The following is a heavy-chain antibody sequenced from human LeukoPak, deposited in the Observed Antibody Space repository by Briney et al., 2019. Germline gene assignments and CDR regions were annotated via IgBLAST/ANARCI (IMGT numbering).Heavy chain of an antibody. Sequence: SETLSLTCAVSGYSISSGYYWGWIRQPPGKGLEWIGSIYHSGSTYYNPSLKSRVTISVDTSKNQFSLKLSSVTAADTAVYYCASNRNTPEKPLDYWGQGTLVTVSS. D-gene: IGHD3-16*02. V-gene: IGHV4-38-2*01. J-gene: IGHJ4*02. CDR1: GYSISSGYY. CDR3: ASNRNTPEKPLDY. CDR2: IYHSGST.